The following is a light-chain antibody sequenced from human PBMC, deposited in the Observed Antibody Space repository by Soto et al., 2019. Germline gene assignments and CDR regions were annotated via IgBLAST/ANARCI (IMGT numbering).Light chain of an antibody. V-gene: IGLV1-44*01. CDR2: SGN. CDR3: AAWDDSLNGVV. Sequence: QPVLTQPPSASGTPGQRVTISCSGSSSNVGSYTVYWYQQLPGTAPKVLIYSGNRRPSGVPARFSGSKSGTSASLAISGLQIEDEPDYYCAAWDDSLNGVVFGSGTKLTVL. J-gene: IGLJ2*01. CDR1: SSNVGSYT.